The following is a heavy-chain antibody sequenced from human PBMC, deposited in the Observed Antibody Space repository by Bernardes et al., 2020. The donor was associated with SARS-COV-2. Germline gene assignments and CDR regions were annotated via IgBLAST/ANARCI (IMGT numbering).Heavy chain of an antibody. Sequence: GGSLRLSCTASGFTFSSYWMHWVRQAPRKGLVWVSHIDTDGSRTNYADSVKGRFTISRDNAKNTLYLQMNSLRAEDTAVYYCASQIVVAAWGQGTLVTVSS. CDR2: IDTDGSRT. D-gene: IGHD3-22*01. V-gene: IGHV3-74*01. J-gene: IGHJ5*02. CDR1: GFTFSSYW. CDR3: ASQIVVAA.